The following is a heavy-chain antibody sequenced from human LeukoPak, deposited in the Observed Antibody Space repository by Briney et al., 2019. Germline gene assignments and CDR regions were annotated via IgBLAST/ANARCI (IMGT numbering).Heavy chain of an antibody. D-gene: IGHD5-18*01. CDR3: ATVAMEDWYFDL. V-gene: IGHV3-48*02. CDR2: ISSSGSTI. Sequence: GGSLRLSCVASGFTFRSYSMNCVRQAPGKGLEWVSYISSSGSTIYYADAVKGRFTISRDNAKNSLYLQMSSLRDEDTAVYYCATVAMEDWYFDLWGRGTLVTVSS. J-gene: IGHJ2*01. CDR1: GFTFRSYS.